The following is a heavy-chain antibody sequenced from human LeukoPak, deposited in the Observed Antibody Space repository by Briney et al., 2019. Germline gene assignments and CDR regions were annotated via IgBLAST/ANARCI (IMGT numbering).Heavy chain of an antibody. D-gene: IGHD3-9*01. Sequence: YADSVKGRFTISRVTSKNTLYLQMDNLRAEDTAVYYCAKGLGLRYFDWLPDFWGQGTLVTVSS. CDR3: AKGLGLRYFDWLPDF. V-gene: IGHV3-23*01. J-gene: IGHJ4*02.